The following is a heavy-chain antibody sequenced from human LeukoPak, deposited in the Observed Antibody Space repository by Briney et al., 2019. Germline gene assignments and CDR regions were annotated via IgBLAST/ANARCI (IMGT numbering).Heavy chain of an antibody. CDR1: GFTLSSSW. V-gene: IGHV3-7*01. D-gene: IGHD1-1*01. CDR3: ARLFRDVTTFDY. J-gene: IGHJ4*02. CDR2: IKQDGSLK. Sequence: GGSLRLSCTASGFTLSSSWMSWVRQAPGRGLEWVASIKQDGSLKYYVDSVKGRFTISRDDAKNSLYLQMNDLRAEDTAVYYCARLFRDVTTFDYWGQGTLVTVSS.